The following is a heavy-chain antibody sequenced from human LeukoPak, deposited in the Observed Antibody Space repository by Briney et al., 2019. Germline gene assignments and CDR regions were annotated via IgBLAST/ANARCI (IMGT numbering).Heavy chain of an antibody. Sequence: PWWSLTLSCAASGFSYCTYWMYSVRQAPCRGLVWVSLSISDGSSTRYADSVKGRFTISRDNAKNTLYLQMISLRAEDTAVYYCARGYCSGGSCYYDYWGQGTLVTVSS. D-gene: IGHD2-15*01. V-gene: IGHV3-74*01. CDR1: GFSYCTYW. CDR2: SISDGSST. CDR3: ARGYCSGGSCYYDY. J-gene: IGHJ4*02.